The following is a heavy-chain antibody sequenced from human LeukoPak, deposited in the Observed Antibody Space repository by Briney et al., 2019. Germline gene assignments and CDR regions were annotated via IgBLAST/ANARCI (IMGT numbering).Heavy chain of an antibody. CDR2: INHSGST. Sequence: SETLSLTCAVYGGSFSGYYWSWIRQPPGKGLEWIGEINHSGSTNYNPSLKSRVTISVDTSKNQFSLKLSSVTAADTAEYYCARGPEKGYNYAPYYFDYWGQGTLVTVSS. CDR3: ARGPEKGYNYAPYYFDY. V-gene: IGHV4-34*01. CDR1: GGSFSGYY. D-gene: IGHD5-18*01. J-gene: IGHJ4*02.